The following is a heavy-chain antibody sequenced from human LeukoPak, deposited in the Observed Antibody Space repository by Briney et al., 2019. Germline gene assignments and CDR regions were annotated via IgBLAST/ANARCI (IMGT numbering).Heavy chain of an antibody. CDR2: IYTSGST. V-gene: IGHV4-4*07. D-gene: IGHD3-22*01. J-gene: IGHJ5*02. CDR3: ARDTDYYDSSGYYWLNNWFDP. Sequence: SETLSLTCTVSGGSISSYYWSWIRQPAGKGLDWIGRIYTSGSTNYNPSLKSRVTMSVDTSKNQFSLKLTSVTAADTAVYYCARDTDYYDSSGYYWLNNWFDPWGQGTLVTVSS. CDR1: GGSISSYY.